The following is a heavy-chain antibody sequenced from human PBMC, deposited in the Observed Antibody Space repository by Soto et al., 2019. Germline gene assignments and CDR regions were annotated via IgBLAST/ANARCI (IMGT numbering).Heavy chain of an antibody. CDR2: IYYNGST. D-gene: IGHD3-16*01. Sequence: SETLSLTCTVSGGSINNYYWDWSWIRQPPGKGLEWIGSIYYNGSTNYNPSLKSRVTMSLDTSKNQFSLKLSSVTAADTAVYYCARQARYRWGTDYRNYMDVWGKGTTVTVSS. J-gene: IGHJ6*03. CDR3: ARQARYRWGTDYRNYMDV. V-gene: IGHV4-59*08. CDR1: GGSINNYY.